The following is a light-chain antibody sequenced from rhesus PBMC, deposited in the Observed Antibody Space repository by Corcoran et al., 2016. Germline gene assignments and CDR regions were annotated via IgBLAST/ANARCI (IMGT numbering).Light chain of an antibody. V-gene: IGKV2-78*01. CDR1: QSLLHSNGYTY. CDR3: LQDRQLPS. Sequence: DIVMTQTPLSLPVTPGEPASTSCRSSQSLLHSNGYTYLFWYLQKPGQSPQLLISLGSNRASGVPDRVRGSGSGTEFTLKISRGEAEDVGVYDCLQDRQLPSCGQGTKVEIK. CDR2: LGS. J-gene: IGKJ2*01.